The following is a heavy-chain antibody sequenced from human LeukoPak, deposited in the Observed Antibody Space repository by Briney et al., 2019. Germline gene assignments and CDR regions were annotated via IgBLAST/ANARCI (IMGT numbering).Heavy chain of an antibody. CDR1: GFTFSSYE. V-gene: IGHV3-48*03. Sequence: GSLRLSCAASGFTFSSYEMNWVRQAPGKGLEWVSYISSSGSTIYYADSVKGLFTISRDNAKNSLYLQMNSLRAEDTAVYYCARAHRVEYSYGYRRYYYGMDVWGQGTTVTVSS. CDR3: ARAHRVEYSYGYRRYYYGMDV. CDR2: ISSSGSTI. J-gene: IGHJ6*02. D-gene: IGHD5-18*01.